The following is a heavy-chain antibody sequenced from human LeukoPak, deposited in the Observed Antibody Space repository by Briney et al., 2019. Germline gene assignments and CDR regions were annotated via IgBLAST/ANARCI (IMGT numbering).Heavy chain of an antibody. V-gene: IGHV7-4-1*02. CDR2: INTNTENP. Sequence: ASVKVSCKASGYTFTSYAMNWVRQAPGQGLEWMGWINTNTENPTYAQGFTGRFVFSLDTSVSTAYLQISSLKAEDTAVYYCARVPRRIAAAGPHFDYWGQGTLVTVSS. J-gene: IGHJ4*02. D-gene: IGHD6-13*01. CDR3: ARVPRRIAAAGPHFDY. CDR1: GYTFTSYA.